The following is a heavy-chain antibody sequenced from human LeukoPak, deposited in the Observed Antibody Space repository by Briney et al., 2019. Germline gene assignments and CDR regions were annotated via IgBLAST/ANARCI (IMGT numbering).Heavy chain of an antibody. CDR1: GFTFSSYA. CDR3: ARDLAWGAFDY. J-gene: IGHJ4*02. V-gene: IGHV3-23*01. Sequence: GGSLRLSCAASGFTFSSYAMSWVRQAPGKGLEWVSGISGSGGSTYYADSVKGRFTISRDDSKTTLYLQMNSLRVEDTAVYYCARDLAWGAFDYWGQGTLVTVSS. CDR2: ISGSGGST. D-gene: IGHD7-27*01.